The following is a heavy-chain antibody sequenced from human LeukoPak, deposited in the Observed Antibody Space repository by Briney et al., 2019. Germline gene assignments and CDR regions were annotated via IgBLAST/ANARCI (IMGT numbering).Heavy chain of an antibody. CDR2: ISASGNT. D-gene: IGHD1-20*01. V-gene: IGHV4-4*09. Sequence: MPSETLSLTCTVSGDSISSSYWNWIRQTPRKGLGWIGYISASGNTNYNTSLKSRSIMSVDMSKNQCSLKLCSVTAGATAVYYCARLIPGTTGLRKNYFDYWGQGTLVTVSS. CDR3: ARLIPGTTGLRKNYFDY. J-gene: IGHJ4*02. CDR1: GDSISSSY.